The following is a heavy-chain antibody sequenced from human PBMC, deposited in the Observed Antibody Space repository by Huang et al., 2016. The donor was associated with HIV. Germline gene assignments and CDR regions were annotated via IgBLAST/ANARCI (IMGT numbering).Heavy chain of an antibody. CDR2: ISYDDGSTT. J-gene: IGHJ2*01. Sequence: QVQLVESGGGVVQPGGSLRLACAASGFTFSNYPMHWVRQAPGKGLDWLAVISYDDGSTTSFADSVKGLCTISRDNSKNTVYLQMSSLRADDTAVFYCARDVLRGLGYFDVWGRGTLVTVSS. CDR3: ARDVLRGLGYFDV. V-gene: IGHV3-30-3*01. CDR1: GFTFSNYP. D-gene: IGHD4-17*01.